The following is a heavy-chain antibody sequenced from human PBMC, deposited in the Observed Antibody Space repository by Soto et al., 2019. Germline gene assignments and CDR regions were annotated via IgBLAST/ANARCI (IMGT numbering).Heavy chain of an antibody. CDR3: ASEED. CDR2: IYPGGST. CDR1: GGSISSSNW. Sequence: QVQLQESGPGLVKPSGTLSLTCAVSGGSISSSNWWTWVRQPPGKGLEWIGEIYPGGSTNHNPSLKSRLTRSIDRSTNQFSLNLTSVTAADTAVYYCASEEDWGQGTMVTVSS. V-gene: IGHV4-4*02. J-gene: IGHJ4*02.